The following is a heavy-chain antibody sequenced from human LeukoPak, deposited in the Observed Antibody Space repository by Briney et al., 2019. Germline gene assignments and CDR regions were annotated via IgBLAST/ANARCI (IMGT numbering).Heavy chain of an antibody. CDR2: ISSNGGST. Sequence: PGGSLTLSCAASGFTFSGSVMHWVRQAPGKGLEYVSVISSNGGSTSYANSVNGRFNISRDNSKNTLYLQMGSLRAEDMAVYDCARDLSGGGLDYWGQGTLVTVSS. CDR3: ARDLSGGGLDY. J-gene: IGHJ4*02. D-gene: IGHD3-10*01. CDR1: GFTFSGSV. V-gene: IGHV3-64*01.